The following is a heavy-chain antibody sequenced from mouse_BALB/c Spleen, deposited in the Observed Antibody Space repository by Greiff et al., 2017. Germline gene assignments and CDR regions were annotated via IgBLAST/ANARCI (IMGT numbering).Heavy chain of an antibody. J-gene: IGHJ4*01. D-gene: IGHD2-3*01. Sequence: DVKLVESGGGLVKPGGSLKLSCAASGFTFSSYAMSWVRQTPEKRLEWVASISSGGSTYYPDSVKGRFTISRDNARNILYLQMSSLRSEDTAMYYCARAIYDGYYVYAMDYWGQGTSVTVSS. CDR2: ISSGGST. CDR1: GFTFSSYA. V-gene: IGHV5-6-5*01. CDR3: ARAIYDGYYVYAMDY.